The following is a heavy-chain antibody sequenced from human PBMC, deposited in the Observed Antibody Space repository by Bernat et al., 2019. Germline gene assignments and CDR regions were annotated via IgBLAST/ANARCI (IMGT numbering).Heavy chain of an antibody. Sequence: QVQLQESGPGLVKPSETLSLTCTVSGSSISSGYYWGWIRQPPGKGLEWIGSIYHSGSTYYNPSLKSRVTISVDTSKNQFSLKLSSVTAADTAVYYCARAGYCDRRFEYWGQGTLVTVSS. V-gene: IGHV4-38-2*02. CDR2: IYHSGST. CDR1: GSSISSGYY. D-gene: IGHD3-22*01. CDR3: ARAGYCDRRFEY. J-gene: IGHJ4*02.